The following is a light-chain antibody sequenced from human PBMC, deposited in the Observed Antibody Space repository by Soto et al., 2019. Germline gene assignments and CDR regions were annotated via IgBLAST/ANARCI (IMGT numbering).Light chain of an antibody. V-gene: IGKV1-5*01. Sequence: DIQMNQSPSTLSASVGDGVSITARASQSISSWLAWYQQRPGKAPQFLIYAASNLQSGVPSRFSGSGSGTEFTLTISSLQPDDFATYYCQQYYSFSWTFGQGTKVDIK. CDR2: AAS. J-gene: IGKJ1*01. CDR1: QSISSW. CDR3: QQYYSFSWT.